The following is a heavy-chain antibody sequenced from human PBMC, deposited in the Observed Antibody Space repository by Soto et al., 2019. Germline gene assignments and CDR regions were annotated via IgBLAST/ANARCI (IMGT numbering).Heavy chain of an antibody. V-gene: IGHV3-33*01. D-gene: IGHD3-16*01. CDR1: GFTFSGFG. CDR2: IWYDGSDK. Sequence: GGSLRLSCAASGFTFSGFGMHWVCQAPGKGLEWVAIIWYDGSDKYYADSVRGRFTISRDNSKNTLSLQMNSLRAEDTAVYHCAFGNLSYYFDYWGQGTPVTVSS. J-gene: IGHJ4*02. CDR3: AFGNLSYYFDY.